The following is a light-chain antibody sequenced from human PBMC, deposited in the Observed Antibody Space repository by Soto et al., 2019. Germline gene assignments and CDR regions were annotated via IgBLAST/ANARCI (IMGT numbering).Light chain of an antibody. J-gene: IGKJ2*01. CDR1: PSVSSSY. V-gene: IGKV3-20*01. CDR2: GAS. Sequence: EIVLTQSPGPLSLSPGERATLSCRASPSVSSSYLAWYQQKPGQAPRLLIYGASSRATGIPDRFSGSGSGSDFTLTISRLEPEDLAVYYCQQYSSSPRTFGQGTKLQSK. CDR3: QQYSSSPRT.